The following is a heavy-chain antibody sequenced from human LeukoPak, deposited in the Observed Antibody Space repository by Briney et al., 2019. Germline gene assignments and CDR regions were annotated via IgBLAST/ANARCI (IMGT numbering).Heavy chain of an antibody. Sequence: MPGGSLRLSCAASGFTFSSYSMNWVRQAPGKGLEWVSSISSSSSYIYYADSVKGRFTISRDNAKNSLYLQMNSLRAEDTAVYYCARTEKTYYYDSQHFDYWGQGTLVTVSS. CDR2: ISSSSSYI. V-gene: IGHV3-21*01. CDR1: GFTFSSYS. D-gene: IGHD3-22*01. CDR3: ARTEKTYYYDSQHFDY. J-gene: IGHJ4*02.